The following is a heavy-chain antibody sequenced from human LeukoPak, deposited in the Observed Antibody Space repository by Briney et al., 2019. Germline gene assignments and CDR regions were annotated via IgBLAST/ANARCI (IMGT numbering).Heavy chain of an antibody. CDR3: ARSPADTIFGVVPYMDV. V-gene: IGHV3-21*01. CDR2: ISSSSSYI. CDR1: GFTFSSYS. Sequence: GGSLRLSCAASGFTFSSYSMNWVRQAPGKGLEWVSSISSSSSYIYYADSVKGRFTISRDNAKNSLYLQMNGLRAEDTAVYYCARSPADTIFGVVPYMDVWGKGTTVTVSS. J-gene: IGHJ6*03. D-gene: IGHD3-3*01.